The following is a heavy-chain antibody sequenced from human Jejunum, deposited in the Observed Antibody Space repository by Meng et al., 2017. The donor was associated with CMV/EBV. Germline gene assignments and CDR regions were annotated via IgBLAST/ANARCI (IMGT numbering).Heavy chain of an antibody. CDR3: ARDNGDYYYGMDV. CDR1: GGPIRSSSNY. CDR2: IFYGGNT. Sequence: GGPIRSSSNYWGWIRQPPGKGLEWIGSIFYGGNTYFNPSLKSRVTMSVDTSKNQVSLKLSSVTAADTAMYYCARDNGDYYYGMDVWGQGTPVTVSS. D-gene: IGHD4-17*01. V-gene: IGHV4-39*07. J-gene: IGHJ6*02.